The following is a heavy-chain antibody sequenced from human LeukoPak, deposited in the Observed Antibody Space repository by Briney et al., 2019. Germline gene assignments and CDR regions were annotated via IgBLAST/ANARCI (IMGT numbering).Heavy chain of an antibody. D-gene: IGHD2/OR15-2a*01. CDR1: GGTFTSYN. CDR2: IITSRGIA. CDR3: AREGLVIRAAFDI. Sequence: SAKVSCKGAGGTFTSYNISWVRQAQGQGMEWKGRIITSRGIANRAQKDKGRVTITTDKYKSTAYMELSSLRSEDTAVYYCAREGLVIRAAFDIWGQGTMVTVSS. V-gene: IGHV1-69*04. J-gene: IGHJ3*02.